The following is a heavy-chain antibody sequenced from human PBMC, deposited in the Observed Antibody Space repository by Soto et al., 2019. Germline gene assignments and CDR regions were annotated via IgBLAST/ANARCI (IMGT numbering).Heavy chain of an antibody. CDR1: GFTFSDYA. V-gene: IGHV3-30*18. D-gene: IGHD6-19*01. CDR3: AKGGRQWLVTSDFNY. J-gene: IGHJ4*02. Sequence: VQLVESGGGVVQPGRSLRLSCAASGFTFSDYAMHWVRQAPGKGLEWVAVVSHDGRNTHYADSVKGRFTISRDSSKNTVSLEMTIRRAEDTAVYYCAKGGRQWLVTSDFNYWGQGARVTVSS. CDR2: VSHDGRNT.